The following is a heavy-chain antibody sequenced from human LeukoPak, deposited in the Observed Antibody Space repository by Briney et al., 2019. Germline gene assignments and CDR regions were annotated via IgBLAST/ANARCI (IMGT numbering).Heavy chain of an antibody. D-gene: IGHD5-12*01. CDR1: GFAFSKAW. Sequence: GGSLRLSCAASGFAFSKAWMSWVRQAPGKGLEWVGRIKTKTDGVTTDYAAPVKGRFTISRDDSKNTVYLQMNSLKTEDTAVYFCTGFETSGPDAFDIWGRGTMVTVSS. CDR2: IKTKTDGVTT. V-gene: IGHV3-15*01. CDR3: TGFETSGPDAFDI. J-gene: IGHJ3*02.